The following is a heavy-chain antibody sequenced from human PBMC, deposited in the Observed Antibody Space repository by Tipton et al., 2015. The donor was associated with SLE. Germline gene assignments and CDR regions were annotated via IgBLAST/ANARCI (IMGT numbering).Heavy chain of an antibody. V-gene: IGHV4-34*01. CDR1: GGSIRSYY. J-gene: IGHJ4*02. CDR2: INHSGTT. D-gene: IGHD5-12*01. Sequence: LRLSCTVSGGSIRSYYWTWVRQPPGKGLEWIGEINHSGTTNYNPSLESRVAMSVDPSKNQFSLNLTSVTAADTARYYCARVEGAYDQFYMDYWGRGTLVTVSS. CDR3: ARVEGAYDQFYMDY.